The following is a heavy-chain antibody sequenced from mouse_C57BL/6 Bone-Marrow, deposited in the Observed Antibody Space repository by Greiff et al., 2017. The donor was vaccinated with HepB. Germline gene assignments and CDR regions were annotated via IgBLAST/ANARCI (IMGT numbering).Heavy chain of an antibody. CDR3: ARSQGFAY. D-gene: IGHD6-1*01. J-gene: IGHJ3*01. V-gene: IGHV1-82*01. CDR1: GYAFSSSW. CDR2: IYPGDGDT. Sequence: VQLVESGSELVKPGASVKISCKASGYAFSSSWMNWVKQRPGKGLEWIGRIYPGDGDTNYNGKFKGKATLTADKSSSTAYMQLSSLTSEDSAVYYCARSQGFAYWGQGTLVTVSA.